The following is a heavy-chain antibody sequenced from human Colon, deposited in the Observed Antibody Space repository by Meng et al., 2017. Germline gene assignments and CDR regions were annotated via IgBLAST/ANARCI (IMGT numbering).Heavy chain of an antibody. D-gene: IGHD6-19*01. J-gene: IGHJ4*02. CDR1: GYTFSSYT. V-gene: IGHV1-3*01. CDR2: IAAGNDNT. CDR3: ATGYSSGQPY. Sequence: QCQVVPSGAEVKRPGASVKVSCEASGYTFSSYTMHWVRQAPGQRPEWMGWIAAGNDNTRYSKNLQGRVTLTRDTSASTAYMELSSLTSEDTAVYYCATGYSSGQPYWGQGTLVTVSS.